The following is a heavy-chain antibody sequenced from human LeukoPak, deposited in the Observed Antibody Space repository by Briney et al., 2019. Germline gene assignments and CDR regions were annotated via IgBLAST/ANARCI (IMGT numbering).Heavy chain of an antibody. J-gene: IGHJ6*04. Sequence: GGSLRLSCAASGFTFSSYWMSWVRQAPGKGLEWVANIKQDGSEKYYVDSVKGRFTISRDNAKNLLYLQMNSLRAEDTAVYYCARISASRSSWYYYYYGMDVWGKGTTVTVSS. CDR3: ARISASRSSWYYYYYGMDV. D-gene: IGHD6-13*01. CDR1: GFTFSSYW. V-gene: IGHV3-7*03. CDR2: IKQDGSEK.